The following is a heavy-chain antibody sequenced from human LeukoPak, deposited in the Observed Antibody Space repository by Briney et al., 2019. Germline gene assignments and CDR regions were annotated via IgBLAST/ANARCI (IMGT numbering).Heavy chain of an antibody. Sequence: GGSLRLSCAASGFTFSSYSMNWVRQAPGKGLEWVSSISSSSSYIYYADSVKGRFTISRDNAKNSLYLQMNSLRDEDTAVYYCARDIYDFWSGYYTRYYYGMDVWGQGTTVTVSS. CDR2: ISSSSSYI. V-gene: IGHV3-21*01. D-gene: IGHD3-3*01. J-gene: IGHJ6*02. CDR3: ARDIYDFWSGYYTRYYYGMDV. CDR1: GFTFSSYS.